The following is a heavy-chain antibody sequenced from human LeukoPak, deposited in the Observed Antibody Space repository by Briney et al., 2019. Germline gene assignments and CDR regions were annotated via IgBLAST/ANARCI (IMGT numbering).Heavy chain of an antibody. CDR3: ARVGAYYYGMDV. D-gene: IGHD1-26*01. J-gene: IGHJ6*02. Sequence: PGGSLRLSCAASGFTFSSYEINWVRRAPGKGLEWVSYISSSGSTIYYADSVKGRFTISRDNAKNALYLQMNSLRAEDTAVYYCARVGAYYYGMDVWGQGTTVTVSS. CDR2: ISSSGSTI. CDR1: GFTFSSYE. V-gene: IGHV3-48*03.